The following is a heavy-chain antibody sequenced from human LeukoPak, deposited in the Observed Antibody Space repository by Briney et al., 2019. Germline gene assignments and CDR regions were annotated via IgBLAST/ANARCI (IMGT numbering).Heavy chain of an antibody. CDR1: GGTFSSYA. CDR3: AREVPHVNFWSGYRTYYFDY. CDR2: IIPIFGTA. Sequence: SVKVSCKASGGTFSSYAISWVRQAPGQGLEWMGRIIPIFGTANYAQKFQGRVTITTDESTSTAYMELSSLRSEDTAVYYCAREVPHVNFWSGYRTYYFDYWGQGTLVTVSS. V-gene: IGHV1-69*05. J-gene: IGHJ4*02. D-gene: IGHD3-3*01.